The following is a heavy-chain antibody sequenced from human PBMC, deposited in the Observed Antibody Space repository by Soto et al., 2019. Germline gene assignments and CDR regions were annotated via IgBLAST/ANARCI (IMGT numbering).Heavy chain of an antibody. CDR3: ARESGGATATLDYYYFYMDV. V-gene: IGHV1-2*04. J-gene: IGHJ6*03. D-gene: IGHD5-12*01. CDR1: GDRFTDYY. Sequence: QVQLVQSGAEVKEPGASVTVSCRASGDRFTDYYMHWVRQAPGQGLEWMGWINPNSGVTKYAQKFKGWVTITRERYIRTDYMKMGRLKFYDPAIYYGARESGGATATLDYYYFYMDVWGTGTTVTVSS. CDR2: INPNSGVT.